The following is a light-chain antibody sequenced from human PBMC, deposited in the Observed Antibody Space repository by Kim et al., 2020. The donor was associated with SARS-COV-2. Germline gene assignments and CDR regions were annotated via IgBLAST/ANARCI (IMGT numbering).Light chain of an antibody. Sequence: DIVMTQSPDSLAVSLGERATINCKSSQSVLYSSNNKNYLAWYQQKPGQPPKLLIYWASTRESGVPDRFSGSGSGTDFTLTISSLQAEDVAVYYCHQYYSTPHTFGQGP. V-gene: IGKV4-1*01. CDR3: HQYYSTPHT. J-gene: IGKJ2*01. CDR1: QSVLYSSNNKNY. CDR2: WAS.